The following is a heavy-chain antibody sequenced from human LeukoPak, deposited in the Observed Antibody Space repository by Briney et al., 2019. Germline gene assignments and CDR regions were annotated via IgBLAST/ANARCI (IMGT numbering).Heavy chain of an antibody. J-gene: IGHJ4*02. CDR3: AHENPRFDY. V-gene: IGHV2-5*01. Sequence: SGPTLAKPTQTLTLTCTFSGFSLSTSAVGMGWIRQPPGKALEWLALIYGNGDKRYNPSLESRLTITKDTSRNQVVLTMTNMDPVDTATYYCAHENPRFDYWGQGTLVTVSS. CDR1: GFSLSTSAVG. CDR2: IYGNGDK.